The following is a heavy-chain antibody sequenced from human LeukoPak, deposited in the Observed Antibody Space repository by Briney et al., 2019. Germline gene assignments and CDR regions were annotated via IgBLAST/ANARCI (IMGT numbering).Heavy chain of an antibody. Sequence: GASVKVSCKASGYTFSSYGITWVRQAPGQGLEWMGWISGYNGNTNYAEKLQGRFTMTTDTSTSTAYMELRSLRSDDTAVYYCARDRDGDYGYYYYGMDVWGQGTTVTVSS. CDR1: GYTFSSYG. CDR2: ISGYNGNT. J-gene: IGHJ6*02. D-gene: IGHD4-17*01. V-gene: IGHV1-18*01. CDR3: ARDRDGDYGYYYYGMDV.